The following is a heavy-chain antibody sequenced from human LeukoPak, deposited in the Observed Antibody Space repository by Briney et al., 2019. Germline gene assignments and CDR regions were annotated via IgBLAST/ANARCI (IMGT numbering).Heavy chain of an antibody. CDR1: GYTFTGYY. Sequence: ASVKVSCKASGYTFTGYYMHWVRQAPGQGLEWMGWINPNSGGTNYAQKFQGRVTMTRDTSISTAYMELSRLRSDDTAVYYCARDATYYDFWSGYSNFDYWGQGTLVTVSS. J-gene: IGHJ4*02. CDR2: INPNSGGT. V-gene: IGHV1-2*02. CDR3: ARDATYYDFWSGYSNFDY. D-gene: IGHD3-3*01.